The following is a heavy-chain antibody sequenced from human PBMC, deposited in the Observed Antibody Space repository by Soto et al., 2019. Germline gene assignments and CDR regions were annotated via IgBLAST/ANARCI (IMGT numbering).Heavy chain of an antibody. Sequence: QVQLQQWGAGLLKPSETLSLTCAVYGGSFSGYYWSWIRQPPGKGLEWIGEINHSGSTNYNPSLKRRVTISVDTSKNQFSLKLISVTAADTAGYYCARAGAAARPEFLGFDDCGQGTLVTVSS. V-gene: IGHV4-34*01. CDR1: GGSFSGYY. J-gene: IGHJ4*02. CDR3: ARAGAAARPEFLGFDD. CDR2: INHSGST. D-gene: IGHD6-13*01.